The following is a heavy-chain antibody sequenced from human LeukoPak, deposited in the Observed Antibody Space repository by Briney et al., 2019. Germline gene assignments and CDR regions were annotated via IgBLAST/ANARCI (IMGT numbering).Heavy chain of an antibody. J-gene: IGHJ5*02. Sequence: SETLSLTCTVSGGSISSGDYYWSWIRQPPGKGLEWIGSIYYSGSTYYNPSLKSRVTISVDTSKNQFSLKLSSVTAADTAVYYCAREGYYESSGYQLFDPWGQGTLVTVSS. CDR3: AREGYYESSGYQLFDP. CDR1: GGSISSGDYY. CDR2: IYYSGST. V-gene: IGHV4-30-4*08. D-gene: IGHD3-22*01.